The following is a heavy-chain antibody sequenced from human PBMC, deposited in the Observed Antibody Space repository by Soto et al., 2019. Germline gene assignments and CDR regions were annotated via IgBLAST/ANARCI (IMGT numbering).Heavy chain of an antibody. J-gene: IGHJ6*02. D-gene: IGHD3-3*01. V-gene: IGHV1-69*13. CDR2: IIPIFGTA. CDR1: GGTFSSYA. Sequence: VASVKVSCKASGGTFSSYAISWVRQAPGQGLEWMGGIIPIFGTANYAQKFQGRVTITADESTSTAYMELSSLRSEDTAVYYCARDRITIFGVVITQYYYYGMDVWRQGTTVTVSS. CDR3: ARDRITIFGVVITQYYYYGMDV.